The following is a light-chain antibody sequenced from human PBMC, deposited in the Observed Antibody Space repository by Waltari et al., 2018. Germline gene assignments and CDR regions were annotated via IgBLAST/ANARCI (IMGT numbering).Light chain of an antibody. CDR1: QSLLHSNGYRY. Sequence: DIVMTQSPLSLPVTPGGPASLSCRSDQSLLHSNGYRYLDWDLQKPGQSPQLLIYLGSHRASGVPDRFSGSGSGTDFTLRISRVEAEDVGVYYCMQTLQTPYTFGQGTKLDIK. CDR2: LGS. CDR3: MQTLQTPYT. J-gene: IGKJ2*01. V-gene: IGKV2-28*01.